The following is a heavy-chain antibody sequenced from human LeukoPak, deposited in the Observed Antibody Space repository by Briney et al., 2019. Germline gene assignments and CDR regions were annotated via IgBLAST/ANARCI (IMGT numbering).Heavy chain of an antibody. J-gene: IGHJ4*02. CDR3: ARSHNRVELVYY. Sequence: ASETLSLTCTVSGGSISSSGYYWGWVRQPPGKGLEWIGTTHYSGSTYYNPSLKSRVTISIDTSKNQFSLNLNSVTAADTAVYYCARSHNRVELVYYWGQGTLVTVSS. V-gene: IGHV4-39*07. CDR1: GGSISSSGYY. D-gene: IGHD2-2*01. CDR2: THYSGST.